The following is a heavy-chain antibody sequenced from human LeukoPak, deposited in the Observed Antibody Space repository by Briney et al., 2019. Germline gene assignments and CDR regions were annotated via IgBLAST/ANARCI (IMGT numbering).Heavy chain of an antibody. CDR2: INPNSGGT. Sequence: ASVKVSCKGSGYTFTGYYMHWVRQAPGQGLEWMGWINPNSGGTNYAQKFQGRVTMTRDTSISTAYMELSRLRSDDTAVYYCARGYRIAAAGTYYFDYWGQGTLVTVSS. D-gene: IGHD6-13*01. V-gene: IGHV1-2*02. CDR1: GYTFTGYY. CDR3: ARGYRIAAAGTYYFDY. J-gene: IGHJ4*02.